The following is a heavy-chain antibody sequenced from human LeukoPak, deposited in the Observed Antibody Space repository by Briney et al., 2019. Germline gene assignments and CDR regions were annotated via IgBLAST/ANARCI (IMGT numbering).Heavy chain of an antibody. V-gene: IGHV4-59*01. CDR1: GGSISSYY. CDR2: IYYSGST. CDR3: ARDPVYSSSWYPYYYYYGMDV. J-gene: IGHJ6*02. Sequence: SETLSLTCTVSGGSISSYYWSWIRQPPGKGLEWIGYIYYSGSTNYNLSLKSRVTISVDTSKNQFSLKLSSVTAADTAVYYCARDPVYSSSWYPYYYYYGMDVWGQGTTVTVSS. D-gene: IGHD6-13*01.